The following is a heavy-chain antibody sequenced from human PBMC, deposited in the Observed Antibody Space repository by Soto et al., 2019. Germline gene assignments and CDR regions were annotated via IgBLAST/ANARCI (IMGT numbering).Heavy chain of an antibody. V-gene: IGHV1-46*01. CDR2: INPSGGGT. Sequence: QVQLVQSGAEVKKPGASVKLSCKAAGYTFTNYYLHWVRQAPGQGLEWMGIINPSGGGTSYAKRFQDRVTFTTDTSTGTVYMELSSLRAADTAVYSCARDSEVDQSSNYLHFFDRWGQGTLVTVSS. D-gene: IGHD4-4*01. CDR1: GYTFTNYY. J-gene: IGHJ5*02. CDR3: ARDSEVDQSSNYLHFFDR.